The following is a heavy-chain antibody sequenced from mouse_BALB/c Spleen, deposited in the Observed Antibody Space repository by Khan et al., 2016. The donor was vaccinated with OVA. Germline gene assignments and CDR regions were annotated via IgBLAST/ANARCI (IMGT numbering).Heavy chain of an antibody. CDR3: ARGNYYGSTSWFGD. D-gene: IGHD1-1*01. CDR2: ILPGSNSS. J-gene: IGHJ3*01. CDR1: GYTFSSYW. Sequence: QVQLQQSGAELMKPGASVKISCKATGYTFSSYWIEWVKQRPGHGLEWIGEILPGSNSSNYNERFKGKATITSDTYSNTAYMQLSSLTSEDSAIYYGARGNYYGSTSWFGDWGQGTLVTVAA. V-gene: IGHV1-9*01.